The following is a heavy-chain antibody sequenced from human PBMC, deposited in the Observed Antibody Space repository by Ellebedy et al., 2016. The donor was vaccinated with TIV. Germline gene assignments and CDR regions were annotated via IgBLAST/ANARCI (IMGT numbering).Heavy chain of an antibody. CDR3: TKELMHAIHGFDI. D-gene: IGHD2-8*01. Sequence: GGSLRLSCAASGFTFSSYAMSWVRQAPGKGLEWVAVVSSDGKTKYYLDSVKGRFTISRDNSKNTLSLEMNSLRAEDTATYYCTKELMHAIHGFDIWGQGTMVTVSS. CDR1: GFTFSSYA. J-gene: IGHJ3*02. V-gene: IGHV3-30*18. CDR2: VSSDGKTK.